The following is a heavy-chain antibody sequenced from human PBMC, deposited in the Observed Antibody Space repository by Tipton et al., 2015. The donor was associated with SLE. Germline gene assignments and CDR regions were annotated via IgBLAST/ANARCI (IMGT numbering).Heavy chain of an antibody. CDR1: GGTFSSYT. V-gene: IGHV1-69*04. CDR3: AREVYGSAAVEV. D-gene: IGHD3-10*01. CDR2: IIPILGIA. J-gene: IGHJ4*02. Sequence: QSGPEVRKPGSSVKVSCKASGGTFSSYTISWVRQAPGQGLEWMGRIIPILGIANYAQKFQGRVTITADKSTSTAYMELSSLRSEDTAVYYCAREVYGSAAVEVWGQGTLVTVSS.